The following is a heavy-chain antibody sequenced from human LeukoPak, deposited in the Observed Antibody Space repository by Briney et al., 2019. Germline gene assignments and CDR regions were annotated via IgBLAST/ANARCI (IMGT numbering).Heavy chain of an antibody. CDR3: AKGEGDY. Sequence: PSETLSLTCTVSGGSIRSYYWSWIRQPPGKGLEWIGYIYYSGSTKYNPSLKSRVTISVDTSKNQFSLKVRSVTAADTAVYYRAKGEGDYWGQGTLVTVSS. D-gene: IGHD2-21*01. CDR1: GGSIRSYY. J-gene: IGHJ4*02. V-gene: IGHV4-59*01. CDR2: IYYSGST.